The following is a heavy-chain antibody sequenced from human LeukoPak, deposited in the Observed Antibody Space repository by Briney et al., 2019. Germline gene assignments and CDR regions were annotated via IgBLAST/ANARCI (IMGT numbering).Heavy chain of an antibody. CDR3: ARTLVGATRPYYFDY. CDR1: GFTFSDYY. CDR2: ISSSGSTI. J-gene: IGHJ4*02. D-gene: IGHD1-26*01. V-gene: IGHV3-11*04. Sequence: GGSLRLSCAASGFTFSDYYMSWIRRAPGKGLEWVSYISSSGSTIYYADSVKGRFTISRDNAKNSLYLQMNSLRAEDTAVYYCARTLVGATRPYYFDYWGQGTLVTVSS.